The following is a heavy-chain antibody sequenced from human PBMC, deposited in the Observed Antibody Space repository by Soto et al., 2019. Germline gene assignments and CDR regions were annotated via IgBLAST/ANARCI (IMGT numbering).Heavy chain of an antibody. J-gene: IGHJ4*02. CDR3: AKNILGDGGYGGY. D-gene: IGHD5-12*01. Sequence: EVQLLEYGGGLVQPGGSLRLSCAASGFTFSSYAMSWVRQAPGKGLELVSAISGSGGTRYYADSVKGRFTISRDNSKNTLYLQMNSLRAEDTAVYYCAKNILGDGGYGGYWGQGTLVTVSS. V-gene: IGHV3-23*01. CDR1: GFTFSSYA. CDR2: ISGSGGTR.